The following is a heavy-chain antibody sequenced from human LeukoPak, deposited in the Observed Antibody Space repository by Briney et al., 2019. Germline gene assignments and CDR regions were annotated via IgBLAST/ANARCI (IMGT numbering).Heavy chain of an antibody. D-gene: IGHD5-12*01. CDR2: INHSGST. V-gene: IGHV4-34*01. CDR3: ARGYSTGYSGYDHFDY. J-gene: IGHJ4*02. CDR1: GGSFSGYY. Sequence: SETLSLTCAVYGGSFSGYYWSWIRQPPGKGLEWIGEINHSGSTNYNPSLKSRVTISVDTSKNQFSLKLNSVTAADTAVYYCARGYSTGYSGYDHFDYWGQGTLVTVSS.